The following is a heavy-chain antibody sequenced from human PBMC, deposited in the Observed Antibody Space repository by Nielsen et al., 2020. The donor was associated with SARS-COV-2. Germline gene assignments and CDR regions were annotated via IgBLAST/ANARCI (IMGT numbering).Heavy chain of an antibody. CDR3: TTDSRVYDSSGYWAFDI. CDR2: IKSKTDGGTT. D-gene: IGHD3-22*01. Sequence: VRQAPGKGLEWVGRIKSKTDGGTTDYAAPVKGRFTISRDDSKNTLCLQMNSLKTEDTAVYYCTTDSRVYDSSGYWAFDIWGQGTMVTVSS. V-gene: IGHV3-15*01. J-gene: IGHJ3*02.